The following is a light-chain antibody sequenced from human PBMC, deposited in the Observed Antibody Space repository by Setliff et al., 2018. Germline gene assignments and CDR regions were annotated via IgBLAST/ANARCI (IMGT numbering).Light chain of an antibody. V-gene: IGLV2-14*03. J-gene: IGLJ1*01. Sequence: QSVLTQPASVSGSPGQSITISCTGTSSDVGGYKYASWYQHHPGKAPKVVIYDVNQRPSGVSNRFSGSKSGNTASLSISGLQAEDEADYYCNSYTRSDTFVFGTGTRAPS. CDR1: SSDVGGYKY. CDR3: NSYTRSDTFV. CDR2: DVN.